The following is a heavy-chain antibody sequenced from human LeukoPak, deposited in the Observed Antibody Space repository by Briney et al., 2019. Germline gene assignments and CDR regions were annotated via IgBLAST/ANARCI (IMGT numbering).Heavy chain of an antibody. V-gene: IGHV4-31*03. J-gene: IGHJ4*02. CDR1: GGSISSGGYY. CDR2: IYYSGST. Sequence: SQTLPLTCTVSGGSISSGGYYWSWIRQHPGKGLEWIGYIYYSGSTYYSPSLKSRVTISVDTSKNQFSLKLSSVTAADTAVYYCARGGSGGRSATALVGWGQGTLVTVSS. CDR3: ARGGSGGRSATALVG. D-gene: IGHD3-3*01.